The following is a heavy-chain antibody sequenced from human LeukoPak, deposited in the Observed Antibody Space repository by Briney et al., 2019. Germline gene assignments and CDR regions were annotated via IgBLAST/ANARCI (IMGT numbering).Heavy chain of an antibody. CDR3: ARYFGSGTSDY. CDR1: GYSFNIFG. J-gene: IGHJ4*02. V-gene: IGHV1-18*01. D-gene: IGHD3-10*01. CDR2: ISAYHGKT. Sequence: ASVKVSCKASGYSFNIFGMSWVRQAPGQGLEWMGWISAYHGKTHFAQKFQGRVTMTADASTSTAYMKLGSLTSDDTAVYYCARYFGSGTSDYWGQGTLVTVSS.